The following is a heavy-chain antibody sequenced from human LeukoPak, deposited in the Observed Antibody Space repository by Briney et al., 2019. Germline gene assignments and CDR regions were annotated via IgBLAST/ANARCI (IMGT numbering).Heavy chain of an antibody. V-gene: IGHV4-39*01. CDR2: IYYSGST. CDR1: GGSVSSFSYY. D-gene: IGHD3-10*01. Sequence: SETLSLTCTVSGGSVSSFSYYWGWIRQPPGKRLDWIGSIYYSGSTYYNPSLKSRVTISVDTSKNQFSLKLNSVTTADTAMYYCARHRGPIKMVRGGDFDFWGQGTLVTVSS. CDR3: ARHRGPIKMVRGGDFDF. J-gene: IGHJ4*02.